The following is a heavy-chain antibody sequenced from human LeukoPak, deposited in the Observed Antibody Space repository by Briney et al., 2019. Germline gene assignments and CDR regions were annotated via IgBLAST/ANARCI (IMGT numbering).Heavy chain of an antibody. D-gene: IGHD1-7*01. CDR3: AKDWNLMQVSFFDY. CDR2: IRYDGSNK. CDR1: GFTFSSYG. Sequence: GGSLRLSCAASGFTFSSYGMHWVRQAPGKGLEWVAFIRYDGSNKYYADSVKGRFTISRDNSKNTLYLQMNSLRAEDTAVYYCAKDWNLMQVSFFDYWVQGTLVTVSA. J-gene: IGHJ4*02. V-gene: IGHV3-30*02.